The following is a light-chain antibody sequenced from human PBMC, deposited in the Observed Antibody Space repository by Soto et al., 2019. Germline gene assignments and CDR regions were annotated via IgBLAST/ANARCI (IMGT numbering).Light chain of an antibody. Sequence: QLVLTQSPSASASLGASVKLTCTLSSGHISYAIAWHQQQPEKGPRYLMKLNSAGSHSKGDGIPDRFSGSSSGAERYLTISSLQSEDEADYYCQTWGTGIWVFGGGTKLTVL. V-gene: IGLV4-69*01. J-gene: IGLJ3*02. CDR3: QTWGTGIWV. CDR1: SGHISYA. CDR2: LNSAGSH.